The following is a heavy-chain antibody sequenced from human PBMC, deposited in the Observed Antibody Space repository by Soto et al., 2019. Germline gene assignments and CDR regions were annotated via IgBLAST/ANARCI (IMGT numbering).Heavy chain of an antibody. CDR2: ISYDGSNK. CDR3: AREGLTKDFDY. V-gene: IGHV3-30-3*01. Sequence: QVQLVESGGGVVQPGRSLRLSCAASGFTFSSYAMHWVRQAPGKGLEWVAVISYDGSNKYYADSVKGRFTISRDNSKNTLYLQMNSLRAEDTAVYYCAREGLTKDFDYGGQGTLGTVSS. D-gene: IGHD2-2*01. CDR1: GFTFSSYA. J-gene: IGHJ4*02.